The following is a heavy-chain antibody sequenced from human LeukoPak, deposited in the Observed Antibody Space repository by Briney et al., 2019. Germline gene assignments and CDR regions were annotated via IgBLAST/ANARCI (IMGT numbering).Heavy chain of an antibody. Sequence: GGSLRLSCAASGFTFSSYGMSWVRQAPGKGLEWVSAISGSGGSTYYADSVKGRFTISRDNPENTLYLQMSSLRVEDTAVYYCARDDPVTTSSPFDYWGQGTLVTVSS. V-gene: IGHV3-23*01. J-gene: IGHJ4*02. CDR2: ISGSGGST. CDR3: ARDDPVTTSSPFDY. CDR1: GFTFSSYG. D-gene: IGHD4-17*01.